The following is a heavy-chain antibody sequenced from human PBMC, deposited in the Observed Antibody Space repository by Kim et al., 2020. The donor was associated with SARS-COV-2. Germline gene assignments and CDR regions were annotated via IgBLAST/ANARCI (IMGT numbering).Heavy chain of an antibody. CDR3: AKDSSSGWPYYFDS. V-gene: IGHV4-61*08. CDR2: VFYNGHT. Sequence: SETLSLTCTVFGGSVNSDDYYWNWIRQPPGKGLEWIGYVFYNGHTNYNPSLRSRVAMSVDTSKNQFSLILASVTAADTAVYYCAKDSSSGWPYYFDSWGQGALVTVSS. CDR1: GGSVNSDDYY. D-gene: IGHD6-19*01. J-gene: IGHJ4*02.